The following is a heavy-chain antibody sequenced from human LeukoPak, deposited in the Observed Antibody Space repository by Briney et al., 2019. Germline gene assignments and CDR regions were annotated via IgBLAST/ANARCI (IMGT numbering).Heavy chain of an antibody. CDR3: ASIVGATRAPN. V-gene: IGHV3-23*01. CDR2: ITGSGGST. J-gene: IGHJ4*02. CDR1: GFTFSSYA. D-gene: IGHD1-26*01. Sequence: GGSLRLSCAASGFTFSSYAMHWVRQAPGKGLEWVAGITGSGGSTYYADSVKGRFTISRDNSKNTLYLQMNSLRAEDTAVYYCASIVGATRAPNWGQGTLVTVSS.